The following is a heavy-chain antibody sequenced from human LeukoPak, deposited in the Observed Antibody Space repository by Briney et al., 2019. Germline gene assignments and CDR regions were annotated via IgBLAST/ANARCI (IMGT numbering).Heavy chain of an antibody. V-gene: IGHV1-24*01. CDR2: FDPEDGET. Sequence: ASVKVSCKVSGYTLTELSMHWVRQAPGKGLEWMGGFDPEDGETIYAQKFQGRVTMTEDTSTDTAYMEPSSLRSEDTAVYYCATAETWQLPLNYWGQGTLVTVSS. D-gene: IGHD1-7*01. CDR3: ATAETWQLPLNY. J-gene: IGHJ4*02. CDR1: GYTLTELS.